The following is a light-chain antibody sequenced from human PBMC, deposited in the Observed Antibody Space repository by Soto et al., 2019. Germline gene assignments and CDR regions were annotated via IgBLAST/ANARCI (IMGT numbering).Light chain of an antibody. V-gene: IGLV2-23*01. CDR3: FSFTSTNTNV. Sequence: QSALTQPASVSGSPGQSVTISCTGASSDFGSYKFVSWYQHHPGTVPKVIIYETSKRPSGVSDRFSGSKSGNTASLTISGLQAEDEADYYCFSFTSTNTNVFGSGTKVTVL. J-gene: IGLJ1*01. CDR2: ETS. CDR1: SSDFGSYKF.